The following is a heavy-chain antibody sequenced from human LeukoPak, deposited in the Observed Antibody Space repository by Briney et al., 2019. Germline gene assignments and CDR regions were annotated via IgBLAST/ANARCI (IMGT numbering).Heavy chain of an antibody. J-gene: IGHJ5*02. D-gene: IGHD2-2*01. Sequence: GASVKVSCKASGYTFTSYGISWVRQAPGQGVEWMGWISAYNGNTNYAQKLQGRVTMTTDTSTSTAYMELRSLRSDDTAVYYCARDLYCSSTSCYWYWFDPWGQGTLVTVSS. CDR2: ISAYNGNT. CDR1: GYTFTSYG. CDR3: ARDLYCSSTSCYWYWFDP. V-gene: IGHV1-18*01.